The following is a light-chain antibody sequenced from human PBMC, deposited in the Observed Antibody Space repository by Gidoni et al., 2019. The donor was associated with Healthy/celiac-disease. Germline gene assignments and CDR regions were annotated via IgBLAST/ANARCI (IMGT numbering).Light chain of an antibody. V-gene: IGKV1-33*01. CDR3: QQYDNLPPKT. CDR2: DAS. J-gene: IGKJ3*01. Sequence: DIQMTQSPSSLSASVGDRVTITCQASQDISNYLNWYQQKPGKAPKLLIYDASNLETGVPSRFSGSGSGTDFTFTISSLQPEDIATYYCQQYDNLPPKTFGPXTKVEIK. CDR1: QDISNY.